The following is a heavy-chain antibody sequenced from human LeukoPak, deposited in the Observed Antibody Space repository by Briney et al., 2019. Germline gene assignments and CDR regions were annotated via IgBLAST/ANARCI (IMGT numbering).Heavy chain of an antibody. D-gene: IGHD6-19*01. Sequence: VASVKVSCKASGYTFTMYAMNWLRQAPGQGLEWMGWINPNTGNPTYAQAFTGRFVFSLDTSVSTAYLQISSLNTEDTAVYYCAIDQPVAGVSNFDSWGQGTLVTVSS. CDR2: INPNTGNP. CDR1: GYTFTMYA. V-gene: IGHV7-4-1*02. J-gene: IGHJ4*02. CDR3: AIDQPVAGVSNFDS.